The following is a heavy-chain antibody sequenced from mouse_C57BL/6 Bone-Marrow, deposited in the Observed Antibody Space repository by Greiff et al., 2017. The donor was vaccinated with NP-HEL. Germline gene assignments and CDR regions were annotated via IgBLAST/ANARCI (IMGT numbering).Heavy chain of an antibody. D-gene: IGHD1-1*01. Sequence: VQLQQPGAELVKPGASVKVSCKASGYTFTSYWMHWVKQRPGQGLEWIGRIHPSDSDTNYNQKFKGKATLTVDKSYSTAYMQLSSLTSVDSAVYYWASSYYDGSSPYWYFDVWGTGTTVTVSS. J-gene: IGHJ1*03. CDR1: GYTFTSYW. CDR3: ASSYYDGSSPYWYFDV. V-gene: IGHV1-74*01. CDR2: IHPSDSDT.